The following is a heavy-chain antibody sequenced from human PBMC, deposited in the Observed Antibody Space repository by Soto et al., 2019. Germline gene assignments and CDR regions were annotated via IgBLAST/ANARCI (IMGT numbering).Heavy chain of an antibody. CDR1: GGSISSSSYY. J-gene: IGHJ3*02. V-gene: IGHV4-39*01. CDR2: IYYSGST. Sequence: PSETLSLTCTVSGGSISSSSYYWGWIRQPPGKGLEWIGSIYYSGSTYYNPSLKSRVAISVDTSKNQFSLKLSSVTAADTAVYYCARHTPYYYDSSGYHPQGAFDIWGQGTMVT. CDR3: ARHTPYYYDSSGYHPQGAFDI. D-gene: IGHD3-22*01.